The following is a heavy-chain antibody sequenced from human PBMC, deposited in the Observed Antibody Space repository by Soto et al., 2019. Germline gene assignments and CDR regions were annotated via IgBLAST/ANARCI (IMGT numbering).Heavy chain of an antibody. V-gene: IGHV1-2*02. CDR2: INPATGAA. Sequence: QLHLVQSGAVVKKPGASVTVSCSASGYPVTAYYMHWVRQAPGRGLEWMGGINPATGAAKYTQTFQGRVTMTRDTSTSTVFMELSGLTSEVTAVFYCARGGGVGVAGSAAFDMWGQGTVVTVSS. CDR3: ARGGGVGVAGSAAFDM. CDR1: GYPVTAYY. D-gene: IGHD3-3*01. J-gene: IGHJ3*02.